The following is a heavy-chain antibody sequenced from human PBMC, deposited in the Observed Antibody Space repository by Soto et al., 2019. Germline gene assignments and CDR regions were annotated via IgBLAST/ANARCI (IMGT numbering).Heavy chain of an antibody. CDR1: GASTVSHYH. Sequence: PLEIRSLACSVSGASTVSHYHWTWIRQPPGKGLEWMGYIFNSGTTFYNPSLTSRLSISMDTSGNHFSLELRSVTAADTAVYYCPLALGPTTGHDYWGQRTLVTVSS. J-gene: IGHJ4*02. CDR3: PLALGPTTGHDY. D-gene: IGHD1-26*01. V-gene: IGHV4-31*02. CDR2: IFNSGTT.